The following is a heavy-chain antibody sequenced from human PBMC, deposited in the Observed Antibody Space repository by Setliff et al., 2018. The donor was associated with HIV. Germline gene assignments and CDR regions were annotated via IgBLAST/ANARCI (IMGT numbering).Heavy chain of an antibody. CDR1: GFTLNNYW. J-gene: IGHJ4*02. CDR2: IKNDASET. V-gene: IGHV3-74*01. Sequence: PGGSLRLSCEASGFTLNNYWIHWVRQAPGKGLVWVARIKNDASETYYADSVKGRFSVSRDNARNSLFLEMNSLKAEDTAVYYCARAYNVYDYRFDSSGYDYWGQGTLVTVSS. CDR3: ARAYNVYDYRFDSSGYDY. D-gene: IGHD3-22*01.